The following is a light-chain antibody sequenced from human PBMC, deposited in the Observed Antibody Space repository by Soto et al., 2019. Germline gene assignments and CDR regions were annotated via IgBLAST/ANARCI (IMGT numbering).Light chain of an antibody. J-gene: IGKJ5*01. CDR2: DAS. CDR1: QSVSSY. V-gene: IGKV3-11*01. CDR3: QQRSNWLIT. Sequence: EIVLKHAPATLCLCPWKTVVVSSWASQSVSSYLAWYQQKPGQAPRILIYDASNRATGIPARFSGSGSGTDLTLTISSLEPEHFAVSSCQQRSNWLITGGQGTRLEIK.